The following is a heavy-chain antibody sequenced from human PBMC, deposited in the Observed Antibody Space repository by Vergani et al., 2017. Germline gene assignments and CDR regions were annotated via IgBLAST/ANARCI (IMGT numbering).Heavy chain of an antibody. CDR3: ARDAHCSSTSCEIDY. V-gene: IGHV3-21*01. J-gene: IGHJ4*02. D-gene: IGHD2-2*01. Sequence: EVQLVESGGGLVKPGGSLRLSCAASGFTFSSYSMNWVRQAPGKGLEWVSSISSSSSYIYYADSVKGRFTISRDNAKNSLYLQMNSLRAEDTAVYYCARDAHCSSTSCEIDYWGQGTLVTVSS. CDR1: GFTFSSYS. CDR2: ISSSSSYI.